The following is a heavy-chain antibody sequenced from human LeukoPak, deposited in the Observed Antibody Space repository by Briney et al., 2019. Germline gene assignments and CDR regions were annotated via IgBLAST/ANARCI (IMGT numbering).Heavy chain of an antibody. V-gene: IGHV1-69*04. D-gene: IGHD2-15*01. CDR3: ARGYCSGGSCYSGDY. Sequence: GASVRVSCKASGGTFSSYAISWVRQAPGQGLEWMGRIIPTFGIANYAQKFQGRVTITADKSTSTAYMELSSLRSEDTAVYYCARGYCSGGSCYSGDYWGQGTLVTVSS. CDR1: GGTFSSYA. CDR2: IIPTFGIA. J-gene: IGHJ4*02.